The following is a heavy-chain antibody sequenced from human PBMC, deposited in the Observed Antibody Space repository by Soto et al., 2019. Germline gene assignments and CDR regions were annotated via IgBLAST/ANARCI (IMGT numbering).Heavy chain of an antibody. CDR3: AKRPLTAAGFDY. D-gene: IGHD6-13*01. Sequence: GGSLRLSCAASGFTFSSYAMHWVRQAPGKGLEWVAVISYDGSNKYYADSVKGRFTISRDNSKNTLYLQMNSLRAEDTAVYYCAKRPLTAAGFDYWGQGTLVTVSS. CDR2: ISYDGSNK. CDR1: GFTFSSYA. V-gene: IGHV3-30-3*02. J-gene: IGHJ4*02.